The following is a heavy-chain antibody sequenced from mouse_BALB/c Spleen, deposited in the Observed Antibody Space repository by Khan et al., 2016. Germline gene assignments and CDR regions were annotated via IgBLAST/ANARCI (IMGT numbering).Heavy chain of an antibody. Sequence: EVQLQESGPGLVKHSQSLSLTCTVTGYSITSNYAWNWIRQFPGNKLEWMGYITYSGGTSYNPSLKSRISINRDTSKNQFFLKLHSVTNEDKDTXCCARYECLRGTYYYAIYYWCQGTSVTVSS. D-gene: IGHD6-1*01. J-gene: IGHJ4*01. CDR1: GYSITSNYA. CDR3: ARYECLRGTYYYAIYY. V-gene: IGHV3-2*02. CDR2: ITYSGGT.